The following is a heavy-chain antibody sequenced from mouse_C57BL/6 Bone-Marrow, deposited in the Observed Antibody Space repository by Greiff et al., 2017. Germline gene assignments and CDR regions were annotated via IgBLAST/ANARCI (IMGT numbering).Heavy chain of an antibody. CDR3: ARQLRPHYYAMDY. CDR1: GYAFSSSW. Sequence: LQQSGPELVKPGASVKISCKASGYAFSSSWMNWVKQRPGKGLEWIGRIYPGDGDTNYNGKLKGKATLTADKSSSTAYMQLSSLTSEDSAVYFCARQLRPHYYAMDYWGQGTSVTVSS. V-gene: IGHV1-82*01. D-gene: IGHD3-2*02. J-gene: IGHJ4*01. CDR2: IYPGDGDT.